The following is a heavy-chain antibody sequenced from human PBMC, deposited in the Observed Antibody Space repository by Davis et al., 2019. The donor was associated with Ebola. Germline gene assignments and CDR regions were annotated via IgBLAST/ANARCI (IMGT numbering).Heavy chain of an antibody. CDR3: ARGAQNTMIVVGAFGIFDY. CDR1: GGSFSGYY. J-gene: IGHJ4*02. D-gene: IGHD3-22*01. Sequence: PSETLSLTCAVYGGSFSGYYWSWIRQPPGKGLEWIGEINHSGSTNYNPSLKSRVTISVDTSKNQFSLKLSSVTAADTAVYYCARGAQNTMIVVGAFGIFDYWGQGTLVTVSS. CDR2: INHSGST. V-gene: IGHV4-34*01.